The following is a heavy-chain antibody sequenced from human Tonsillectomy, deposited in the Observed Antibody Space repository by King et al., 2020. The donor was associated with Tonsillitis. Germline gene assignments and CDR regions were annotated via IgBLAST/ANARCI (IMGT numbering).Heavy chain of an antibody. D-gene: IGHD1-26*01. CDR2: IKSKTDGGTT. CDR1: GFPFSNAW. Sequence: QLVQSGGGLVKPGGSLRLSCAASGFPFSNAWMSWVRQAPGKGLEWVGRIKSKTDGGTTDYAAPVKGRFTISRDDSKNTLYLQMNSLKTEDTAVYYCTTGLYSGSYYPDDAFDIWGQGTMVTVSS. CDR3: TTGLYSGSYYPDDAFDI. V-gene: IGHV3-15*01. J-gene: IGHJ3*02.